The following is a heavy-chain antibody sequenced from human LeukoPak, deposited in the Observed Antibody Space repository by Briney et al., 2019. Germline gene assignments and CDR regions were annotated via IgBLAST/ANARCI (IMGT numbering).Heavy chain of an antibody. V-gene: IGHV3-11*04. CDR3: ARGGVVGGRFGE. D-gene: IGHD1-26*01. J-gene: IGHJ4*02. Sequence: GGALGLSCQASGFTFSDYYMSWVRQSPGKGLEWLSYISSSGSIIYADSVKGRFTISRDNAKNSLYLQMNSLRAEDTAVYYCARGGVVGGRFGEWGQGTLVTVSS. CDR1: GFTFSDYY. CDR2: ISSSGSII.